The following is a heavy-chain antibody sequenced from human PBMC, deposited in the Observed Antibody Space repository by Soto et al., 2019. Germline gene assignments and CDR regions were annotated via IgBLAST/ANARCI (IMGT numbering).Heavy chain of an antibody. V-gene: IGHV6-1*01. J-gene: IGHJ6*02. CDR1: GDSVSSNSAG. CDR2: TYYKSKWNN. CDR3: TGFTWLHGMDV. Sequence: SQTLSLTCVISGDSVSSNSAGWNWIRQSPSRGLEWLGRTYYKSKWNNDYALSVKSRITINPDTSKNQFSLHLYSVTPEDTAVYYCTGFTWLHGMDVWGQGTPVTVSS. D-gene: IGHD3-10*01.